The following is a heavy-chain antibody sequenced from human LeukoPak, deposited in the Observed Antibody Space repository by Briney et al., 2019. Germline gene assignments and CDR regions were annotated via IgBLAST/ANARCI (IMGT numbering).Heavy chain of an antibody. J-gene: IGHJ4*02. CDR1: GFTFSSYG. D-gene: IGHD3-10*01. CDR2: IRYDGSNQ. Sequence: GGSLRLSCAESGFTFSSYGMHWVRQAPGKGLEWVACIRYDGSNQYYADVVQGRFTISRDHSKNTLYLQMNSLRAEDTAVYYCAKDLWFGELSPCIDYCGQGTLVTVSS. V-gene: IGHV3-30*02. CDR3: AKDLWFGELSPCIDY.